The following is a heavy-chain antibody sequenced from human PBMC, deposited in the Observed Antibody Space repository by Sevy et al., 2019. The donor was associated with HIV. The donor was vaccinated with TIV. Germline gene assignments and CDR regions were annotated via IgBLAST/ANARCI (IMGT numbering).Heavy chain of an antibody. CDR3: ARAGVAYSSSWYYFDY. V-gene: IGHV3-48*02. J-gene: IGHJ4*02. Sequence: GGSLRLSCAASGFTFSSYSMNWVRQAPGKGLEWVSYISSSSSTTYYADSVKGRFTISRDNAKNSLYLQMNSLRDEDTAVYYCARAGVAYSSSWYYFDYWGQGTLVTVSS. D-gene: IGHD6-13*01. CDR1: GFTFSSYS. CDR2: ISSSSSTT.